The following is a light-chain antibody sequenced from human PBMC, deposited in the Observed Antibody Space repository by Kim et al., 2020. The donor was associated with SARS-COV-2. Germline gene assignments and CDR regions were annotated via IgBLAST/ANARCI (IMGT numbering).Light chain of an antibody. Sequence: SPGERATLSCRASHRVSSNFVAWHQQTPGQPPRLLIYGASSRATGLPDRFSGSGSGTDFTLTISRLEPEDFAVFYCQQYGSSPLTFGGGTKVDIK. CDR3: QQYGSSPLT. CDR2: GAS. CDR1: HRVSSNF. V-gene: IGKV3-20*01. J-gene: IGKJ4*01.